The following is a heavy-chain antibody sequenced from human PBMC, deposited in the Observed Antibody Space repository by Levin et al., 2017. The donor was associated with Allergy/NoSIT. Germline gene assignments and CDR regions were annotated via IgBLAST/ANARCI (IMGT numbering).Heavy chain of an antibody. CDR2: IWYDGSNK. Sequence: GESLKISCAASGFTFSSYGMHWVRQAPGKGLEWVAVIWYDGSNKYYADSVKGRFTISRDNSKNTLYLQMNSLRAEDTAVYYCARDQVPYGDYVAGYWGQGTLVTVSS. J-gene: IGHJ4*02. V-gene: IGHV3-33*01. D-gene: IGHD4-17*01. CDR3: ARDQVPYGDYVAGY. CDR1: GFTFSSYG.